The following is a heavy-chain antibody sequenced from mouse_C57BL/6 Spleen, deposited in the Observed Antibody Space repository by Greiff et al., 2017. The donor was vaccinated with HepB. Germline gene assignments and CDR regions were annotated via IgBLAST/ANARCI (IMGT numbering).Heavy chain of an antibody. Sequence: QVQLKESGPGLVQPSQSLSITCTVSGFSLTSYGVHWVRQSPGKGLEWLGVIWRGGSTDYNAAFMSRLSITKDNSKSQVFFKMNSLQADDTAIYYCAKNGPSSRPTAYFYAMDYWGQGTSVTVSS. CDR1: GFSLTSYG. CDR3: AKNGPSSRPTAYFYAMDY. V-gene: IGHV2-5*01. D-gene: IGHD1-2*01. J-gene: IGHJ4*01. CDR2: IWRGGST.